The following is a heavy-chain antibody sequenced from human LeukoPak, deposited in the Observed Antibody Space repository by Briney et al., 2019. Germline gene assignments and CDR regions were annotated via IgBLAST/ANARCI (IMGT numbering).Heavy chain of an antibody. CDR2: ISAYNGNT. Sequence: ASVKVSCKASGYTFTSYGISWVRQAPGQGLEWMGWISAYNGNTKYAQKFQARVTLTTDTSTSTAYMELWSLRSDDTAVYYCARMEGVRGVIPFDYWGQGTLVTVSS. D-gene: IGHD3-10*01. CDR1: GYTFTSYG. CDR3: ARMEGVRGVIPFDY. J-gene: IGHJ4*02. V-gene: IGHV1-18*01.